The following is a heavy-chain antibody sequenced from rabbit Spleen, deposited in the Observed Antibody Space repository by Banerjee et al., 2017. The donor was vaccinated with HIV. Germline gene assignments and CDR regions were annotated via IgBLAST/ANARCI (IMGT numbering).Heavy chain of an antibody. Sequence: QEQLVESGGGLVQPEGSLTLTCKASGFSFTDKDVMCWVRQAPGKGLEWIGCINTITGKTVYATWAKGRFTISRASSNTVFLQMTSLTAADTATYFCARDLPEIIGWNFGFWGPGTLVTVS. V-gene: IGHV1S45*01. J-gene: IGHJ4*02. CDR2: INTITGKT. CDR3: ARDLPEIIGWNFGF. CDR1: GFSFTDKDV. D-gene: IGHD1-1*01.